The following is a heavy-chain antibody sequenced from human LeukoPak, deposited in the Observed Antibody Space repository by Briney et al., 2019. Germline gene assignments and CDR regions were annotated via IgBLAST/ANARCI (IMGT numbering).Heavy chain of an antibody. CDR3: ARRGGWYVSAYYYGMDV. V-gene: IGHV4-39*01. CDR2: IYYSGST. Sequence: KPSETLSLTCTVSGGSISSSSYYWGWIRQPPGKGLEWIGSIYYSGSTYYNPSLKSRVTISVDTSKNQFSLKLSSVTAADTAVYYCARRGGWYVSAYYYGMDVWGQGTTVTVSS. J-gene: IGHJ6*02. D-gene: IGHD6-19*01. CDR1: GGSISSSSYY.